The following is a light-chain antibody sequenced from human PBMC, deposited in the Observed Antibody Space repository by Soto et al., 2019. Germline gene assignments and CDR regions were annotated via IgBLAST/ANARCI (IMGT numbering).Light chain of an antibody. CDR2: TAS. V-gene: IGKV1-12*02. Sequence: DIQLTQSPASVSAAVGDRINISCRASQPIKTWLAWYQQKPGKGPKLLIYTASTLETGVPPRFSGRGSGTDFTLTISSLQPEDAAIYYCQQAASFPFTFGPGAKV. CDR1: QPIKTW. CDR3: QQAASFPFT. J-gene: IGKJ3*01.